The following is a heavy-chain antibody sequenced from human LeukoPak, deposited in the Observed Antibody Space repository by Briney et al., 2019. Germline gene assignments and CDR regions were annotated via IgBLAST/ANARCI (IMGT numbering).Heavy chain of an antibody. CDR2: IYSGGST. V-gene: IGHV3-66*02. J-gene: IGHJ4*02. D-gene: IGHD3-22*01. CDR1: GFTVSSNY. CDR3: ARERRGGYYFDY. Sequence: GGSLRLSCAASGFTVSSNYMSRVRQAPGKGLEWVSVIYSGGSTYYADSVKGRFTISRDNSKNTLYLQMNSLRAEDTAVYYCARERRGGYYFDYWGQGTLVTVSS.